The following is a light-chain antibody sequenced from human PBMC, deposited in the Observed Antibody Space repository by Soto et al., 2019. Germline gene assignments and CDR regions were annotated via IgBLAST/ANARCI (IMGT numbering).Light chain of an antibody. J-gene: IGKJ5*01. V-gene: IGKV3-20*01. CDR2: GAS. CDR1: QSVSSN. Sequence: EIVLTQSPGTLSLSPGERATLSCRASQSVSSNLAWYQLKPGQAPRLLIYGASTRATGIPARFSGSGSGTDFTLTISRLEPEDFAVYYCQQYGSSPWTFGQGTRLEI. CDR3: QQYGSSPWT.